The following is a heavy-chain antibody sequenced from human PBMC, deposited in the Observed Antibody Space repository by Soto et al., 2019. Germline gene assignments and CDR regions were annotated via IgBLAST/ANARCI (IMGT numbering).Heavy chain of an antibody. J-gene: IGHJ6*02. CDR2: INHSGST. V-gene: IGHV4-34*01. D-gene: IGHD3-10*01. Sequence: SDTLSLTCAVHGGSFSGYYWSWIRQPPGKGLEWIGEINHSGSTNYNPSLKSRVTISVDTSKNQFSLKLSSVTAADTAVYYCARGQRYYYGSGRVYGMDVWGQGTTVT. CDR3: ARGQRYYYGSGRVYGMDV. CDR1: GGSFSGYY.